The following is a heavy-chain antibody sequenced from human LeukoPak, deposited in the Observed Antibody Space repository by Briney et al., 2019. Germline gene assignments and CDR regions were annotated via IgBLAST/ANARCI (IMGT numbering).Heavy chain of an antibody. V-gene: IGHV3-30*03. D-gene: IGHD2-15*01. CDR3: ARGDYCSGGSCYPSADY. CDR1: KFTFSNYG. Sequence: PGGSLRLSCTASKFTFSNYGMQWVRQAPGKGLEWVAVISYDGSNKYYADSAKGRFTISRDNSKNTLYLQMNSLRAEDTAVYYCARGDYCSGGSCYPSADYWGQGTLVTVSS. CDR2: ISYDGSNK. J-gene: IGHJ4*02.